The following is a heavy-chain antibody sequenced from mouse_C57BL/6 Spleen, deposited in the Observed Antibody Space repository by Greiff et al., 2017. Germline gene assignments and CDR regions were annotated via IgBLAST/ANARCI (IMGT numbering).Heavy chain of an antibody. J-gene: IGHJ1*03. D-gene: IGHD3-3*01. CDR1: GFTFSSYA. Sequence: DVQLVESGGGLVKPGGSLKLSCAASGFTFSSYAMSWVRQTPEKRLEWVATISDGGSYTYYPDNVKGRFTISRDNAKNNLYLQMSHLKSEDTAMYYCARDLGQRYFDVWGTGTTVTVSS. CDR3: ARDLGQRYFDV. CDR2: ISDGGSYT. V-gene: IGHV5-4*01.